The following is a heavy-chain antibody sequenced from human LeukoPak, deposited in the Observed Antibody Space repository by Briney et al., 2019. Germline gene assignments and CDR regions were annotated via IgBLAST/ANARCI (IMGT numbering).Heavy chain of an antibody. CDR2: ISSSSSYT. Sequence: PGGSLRLSCAASGFTFSDYYMSWIRQAPGKGPEWVSYISSSSSYTNYAASVKGRFTISRDNAKNSLYLQMNSLRAEDTAVYYCARGGYSGYDWVDYWGQGTLVTVSS. V-gene: IGHV3-11*05. D-gene: IGHD5-12*01. CDR3: ARGGYSGYDWVDY. J-gene: IGHJ4*02. CDR1: GFTFSDYY.